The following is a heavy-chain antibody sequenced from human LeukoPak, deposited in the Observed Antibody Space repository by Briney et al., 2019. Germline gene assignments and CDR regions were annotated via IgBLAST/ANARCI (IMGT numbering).Heavy chain of an antibody. CDR2: LKSKADGATV. CDR3: SSVGYSDYVAAF. Sequence: PGGSLRLSCAASGISFTAAWMSWVRQIPGKGLEWVGRLKSKADGATVDYAAPVRGRFTISRDDSRNMFYLHMNSLKTEDTAVYYCSSVGYSDYVAAFWGQGTLVTVSS. CDR1: GISFTAAW. D-gene: IGHD5-12*01. J-gene: IGHJ4*02. V-gene: IGHV3-15*01.